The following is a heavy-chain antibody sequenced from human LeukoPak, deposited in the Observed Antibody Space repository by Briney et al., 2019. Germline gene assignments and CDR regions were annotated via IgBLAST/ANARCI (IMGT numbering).Heavy chain of an antibody. CDR3: TRGSIAYYYMDV. CDR1: DDSITMYY. D-gene: IGHD3-22*01. V-gene: IGHV4-59*01. CDR2: VDHTGST. J-gene: IGHJ6*03. Sequence: SETLSLTCSVSDDSITMYYWTWIRQPPGKGLEWIGYVDHTGSTNYNPSLKSRVTISVDTSKNQFSLKLSSVTAADTAVYYCTRGSIAYYYMDVWGKGTTVTISS.